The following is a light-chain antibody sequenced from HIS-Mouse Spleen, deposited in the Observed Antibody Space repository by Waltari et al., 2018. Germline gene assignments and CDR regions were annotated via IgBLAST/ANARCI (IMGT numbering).Light chain of an antibody. Sequence: QSVLTQPPSASGTPGQRVTISCSGRGTNIGSNYVYWYQQLPGTAPKLLNYRNTQRPSGVPDRFSGSKSGTSASLAISGLRSEDEADYYCAAWDDSLSGPVFGGGTKLTVL. CDR3: AAWDDSLSGPV. CDR2: RNT. J-gene: IGLJ3*02. V-gene: IGLV1-47*01. CDR1: GTNIGSNY.